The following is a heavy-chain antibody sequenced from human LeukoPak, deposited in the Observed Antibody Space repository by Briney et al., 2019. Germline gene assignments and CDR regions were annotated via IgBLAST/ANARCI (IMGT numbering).Heavy chain of an antibody. Sequence: ESLKISCQGSGYTFTTYWIGWVRQMPGEGLEWMGIIYPGDLVTTYSPSFQGQVTFSADKSISTAYLQWRSLKASDTAMYYCARNSHANGMDVWGQGTMVTVSS. CDR2: IYPGDLVT. J-gene: IGHJ6*02. CDR1: GYTFTTYW. V-gene: IGHV5-51*01. CDR3: ARNSHANGMDV.